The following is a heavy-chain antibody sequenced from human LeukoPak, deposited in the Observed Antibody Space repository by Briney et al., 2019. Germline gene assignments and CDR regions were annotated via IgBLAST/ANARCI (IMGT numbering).Heavy chain of an antibody. J-gene: IGHJ5*02. D-gene: IGHD4-17*01. CDR3: AREADGDYLNWFDP. CDR2: ITSSGSTT. CDR1: GFTFSSYE. V-gene: IGHV3-48*03. Sequence: PGGSLRLSCAASGFTFSSYEMNWVRQAPGKGLEWVSYITSSGSTTHYADSVKGRFTISRDNAKNSLYLQMNSLRAEDTAVYYCAREADGDYLNWFDPWGQGTLVTVSS.